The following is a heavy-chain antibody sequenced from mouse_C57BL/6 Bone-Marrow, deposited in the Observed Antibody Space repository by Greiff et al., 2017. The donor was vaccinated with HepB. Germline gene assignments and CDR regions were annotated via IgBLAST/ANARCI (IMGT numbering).Heavy chain of an antibody. V-gene: IGHV5-6*01. CDR1: GFTFSSYG. Sequence: EVQLVESGGDLVKPGASLKLSCAASGFTFSSYGMSWVRQTPDKRLEWVGTISSGGSYTYYPDSVKGRFTITRDNAKNTLYLQLSSLKSEDAAMYYCASLAMDYWGQGTAVTVSA. CDR3: ASLAMDY. J-gene: IGHJ4*01. CDR2: ISSGGSYT.